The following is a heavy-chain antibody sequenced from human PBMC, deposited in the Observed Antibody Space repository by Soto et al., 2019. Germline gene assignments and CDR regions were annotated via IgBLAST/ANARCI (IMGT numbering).Heavy chain of an antibody. CDR3: AKSKGYHILTGYSDY. CDR1: GFTFSGYA. J-gene: IGHJ4*02. Sequence: PGGSLRLSYAASGFTFSGYAMSWVRQAPGKGLEWVSAISGSGGSTYYADSVKGRFTISRDNSKNTLYLQMNSLRAEDTAVYYCAKSKGYHILTGYSDYWGQGTLVTVSS. CDR2: ISGSGGST. D-gene: IGHD3-9*01. V-gene: IGHV3-23*01.